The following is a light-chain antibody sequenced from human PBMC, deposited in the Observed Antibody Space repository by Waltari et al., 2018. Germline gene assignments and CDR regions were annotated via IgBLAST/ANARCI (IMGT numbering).Light chain of an antibody. V-gene: IGKV3-11*01. Sequence: EIVLTQSPATLSLSPGERATLPCRASQSVSSGLAWYQLKPGQAPRLLISDVSNRATGIPARFSGSGSETDFTLTISTLEPEDFALYYCQQRRSWPLTFGGGTKVEIK. CDR3: QQRRSWPLT. CDR2: DVS. J-gene: IGKJ4*01. CDR1: QSVSSG.